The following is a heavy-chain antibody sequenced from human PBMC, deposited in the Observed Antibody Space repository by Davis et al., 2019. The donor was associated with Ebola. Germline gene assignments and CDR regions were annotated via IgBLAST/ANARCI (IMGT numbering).Heavy chain of an antibody. CDR1: GYTFSSYG. Sequence: AASVKVSCKASGYTFSSYGISWVRQAPGQGLEWMGWISAYNGNTNYAQKLQGRVTMTTDTSTSTAYMELRSLRSDDTAVYYCARAQFPTTSDHWGQGTLVTVSS. CDR3: ARAQFPTTSDH. D-gene: IGHD1-1*01. J-gene: IGHJ4*02. V-gene: IGHV1-18*01. CDR2: ISAYNGNT.